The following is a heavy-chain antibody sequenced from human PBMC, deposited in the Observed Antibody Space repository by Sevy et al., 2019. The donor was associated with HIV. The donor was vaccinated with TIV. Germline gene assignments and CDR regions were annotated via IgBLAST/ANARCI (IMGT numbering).Heavy chain of an antibody. J-gene: IGHJ4*02. Sequence: GESLKISCEGSGYNFTSHWIGWVRHMPGKGLEWMGIIYPDDSETRYSPSFQGQVTFSADKSISTAYLQWSSLKASDTAMYYCATSRSGYFDSSGYYIYWGQGTMVTVSS. CDR1: GYNFTSHW. V-gene: IGHV5-51*01. CDR3: ATSRSGYFDSSGYYIY. D-gene: IGHD3-22*01. CDR2: IYPDDSET.